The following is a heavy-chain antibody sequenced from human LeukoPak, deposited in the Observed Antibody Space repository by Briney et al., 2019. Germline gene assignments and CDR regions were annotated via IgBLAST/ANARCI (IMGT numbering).Heavy chain of an antibody. Sequence: GGSLRLSCAASGLTFSSYGMSWVRQAPRKGLQWVSAITGDGTTTYYADSVKGRFTISRDNSKNMLYLQMSSLRAEDTAVYYCVKMQGYFDYWGQGTLVPVSS. V-gene: IGHV3-23*01. J-gene: IGHJ4*02. CDR2: ITGDGTTT. CDR1: GLTFSSYG. CDR3: VKMQGYFDY.